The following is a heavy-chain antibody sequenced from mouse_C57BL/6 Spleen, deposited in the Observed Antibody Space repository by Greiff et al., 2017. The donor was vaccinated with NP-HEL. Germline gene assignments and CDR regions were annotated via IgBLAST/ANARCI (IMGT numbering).Heavy chain of an antibody. J-gene: IGHJ2*01. V-gene: IGHV5-6*02. Sequence: DVMLVESGGDLVKPGGSLKLSCAASGFTFSSYGMSWVRQTPDKRLEWVATISSGGSYTYYPDSVKGRFTISRDNAKNTLYLQMSSLKSEDTAMYYCARRDYYGSEDYFDYWGQGTTLTVSS. CDR2: ISSGGSYT. CDR1: GFTFSSYG. D-gene: IGHD1-1*01. CDR3: ARRDYYGSEDYFDY.